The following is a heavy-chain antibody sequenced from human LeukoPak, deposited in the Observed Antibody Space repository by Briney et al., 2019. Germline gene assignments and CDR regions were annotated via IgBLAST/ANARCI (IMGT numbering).Heavy chain of an antibody. J-gene: IGHJ5*02. V-gene: IGHV4-61*08. Sequence: SETLSLTCSVHSGSLSSGGYYWSWIRQPPGKGLEWIGYIYYNGNTNYNPSLKSRVTISVDTSKNQFSLKLSSVTAANTAVYDWAREPLRAESRWFDPWGQGILVTVSS. CDR1: SGSLSSGGYY. CDR2: IYYNGNT. CDR3: AREPLRAESRWFDP. D-gene: IGHD1-26*01.